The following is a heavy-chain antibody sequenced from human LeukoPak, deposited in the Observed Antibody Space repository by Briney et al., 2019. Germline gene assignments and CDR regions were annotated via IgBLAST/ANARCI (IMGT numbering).Heavy chain of an antibody. CDR2: INPSGGST. CDR1: GYTFTSYY. D-gene: IGHD4-17*01. V-gene: IGHV1-46*01. J-gene: IGHJ3*01. CDR3: ARQKNDYGDYPDGFDV. Sequence: ASVKVSCKPSGYTFTSYYTHWVRQAPGQGLEWMGIINPSGGSTRYAQKFQGRVTMTRDTSTSTVYMELSSLRSEDTAAYYCARQKNDYGDYPDGFDVWGQGTMVTISS.